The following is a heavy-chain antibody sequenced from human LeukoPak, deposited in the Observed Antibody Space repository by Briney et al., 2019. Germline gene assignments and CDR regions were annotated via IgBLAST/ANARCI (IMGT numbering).Heavy chain of an antibody. CDR1: GGSISSGGYS. D-gene: IGHD1-1*01. Sequence: SQTLSRTCAVSGGSISSGGYSWSWIRQPPGKGLEWIGYIYHSGSTYYNPSLKSRVTISVDRSKNQFSLKLSSVTAADTAVYYCARVNAGGDFDYWGQGTLVTVSS. V-gene: IGHV4-30-2*01. CDR3: ARVNAGGDFDY. J-gene: IGHJ4*02. CDR2: IYHSGST.